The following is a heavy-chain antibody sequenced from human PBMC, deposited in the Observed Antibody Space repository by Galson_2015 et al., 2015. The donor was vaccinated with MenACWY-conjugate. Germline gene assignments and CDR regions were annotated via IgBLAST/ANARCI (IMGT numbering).Heavy chain of an antibody. V-gene: IGHV3-74*01. D-gene: IGHD1-26*01. CDR3: AKSRGASFYFDS. Sequence: SLRLSCEASGFIFTTYRMHWVRQAPGKGLVWVSRINPGGSSTTYADSVKERFTIFRDNAKNTLYLQMNSLRPEDTAVFYCAKSRGASFYFDSWGQGTLVTVSS. CDR1: GFIFTTYR. CDR2: INPGGSST. J-gene: IGHJ4*02.